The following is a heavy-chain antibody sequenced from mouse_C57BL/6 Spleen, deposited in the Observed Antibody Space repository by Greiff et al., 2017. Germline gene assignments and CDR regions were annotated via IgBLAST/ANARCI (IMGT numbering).Heavy chain of an antibody. CDR3: AIEGTAQAPGFAY. V-gene: IGHV1-76*01. Sequence: VKLQESGAELVRPGASVKLSCKASGYTFTDYYINWVKQRPGQGLEWIARIYPGSGNTYYNEKFKGKATLTAEKSSSTAYMQLSSLTSEDSAVYFCAIEGTAQAPGFAYWGQGTLVTVSA. CDR1: GYTFTDYY. CDR2: IYPGSGNT. D-gene: IGHD3-2*02. J-gene: IGHJ3*01.